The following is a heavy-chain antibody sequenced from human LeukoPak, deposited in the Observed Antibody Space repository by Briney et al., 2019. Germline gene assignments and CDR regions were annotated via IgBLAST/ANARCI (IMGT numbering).Heavy chain of an antibody. Sequence: PGGSLRLSCAASGFTFKNYAMYWVRQAPGKGLEWVSAIIESGESTYYTDSVKGRFTISRDNSKNTLYLQMNSLRAEDTALYYCAKGSAQYYFDSWGQGTLVTVSS. CDR2: IIESGEST. CDR1: GFTFKNYA. D-gene: IGHD3-10*01. CDR3: AKGSAQYYFDS. J-gene: IGHJ4*02. V-gene: IGHV3-23*01.